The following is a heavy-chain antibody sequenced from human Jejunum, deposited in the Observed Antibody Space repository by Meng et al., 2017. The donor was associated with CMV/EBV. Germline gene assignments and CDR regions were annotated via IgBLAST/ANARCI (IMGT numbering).Heavy chain of an antibody. CDR1: TCSGYW. CDR3: ARADYGDYEGPWFDP. J-gene: IGHJ5*02. D-gene: IGHD4-17*01. Sequence: TCSGYWMNRVRQAPGKGLELVANRKQDGSEKNYVDSVKSRFTISRDNAKNSVYLQMNSLRAEDTAVYYCARADYGDYEGPWFDPWGQGTLVTVSS. CDR2: RKQDGSEK. V-gene: IGHV3-7*01.